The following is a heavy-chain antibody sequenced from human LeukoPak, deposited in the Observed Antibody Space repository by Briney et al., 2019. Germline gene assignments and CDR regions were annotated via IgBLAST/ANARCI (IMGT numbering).Heavy chain of an antibody. D-gene: IGHD2-2*01. CDR3: ARFPPFGVVPAAMQFYGMDV. Sequence: PSETLSLTCAVYGGSFSGYYWSWIRQPPGKGLEWIGEINHSGSTNYNPSLKSRVTISVDTSKNQFSLKLSSVTAADTAVYYCARFPPFGVVPAAMQFYGMDVWGQGTTVTVSS. J-gene: IGHJ6*02. CDR2: INHSGST. CDR1: GGSFSGYY. V-gene: IGHV4-34*01.